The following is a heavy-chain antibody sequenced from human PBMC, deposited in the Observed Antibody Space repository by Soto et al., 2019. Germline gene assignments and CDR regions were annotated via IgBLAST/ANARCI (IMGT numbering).Heavy chain of an antibody. V-gene: IGHV3-15*01. CDR3: TTDRHYYDSSGYYYFDY. J-gene: IGHJ4*02. CDR1: GFTFSNAW. D-gene: IGHD3-22*01. Sequence: PVGSLRLSCAASGFTFSNAWMSWVRQAPGKGLEWVGRIKSKTDGGTTDYAAPVKGRFTISRDDSKNTLYLQMNSLKTEDTAVYYCTTDRHYYDSSGYYYFDYWGQGTLVTVSS. CDR2: IKSKTDGGTT.